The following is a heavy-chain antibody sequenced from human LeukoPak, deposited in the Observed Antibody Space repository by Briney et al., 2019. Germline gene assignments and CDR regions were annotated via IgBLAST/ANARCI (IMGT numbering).Heavy chain of an antibody. CDR2: IIPIFGTA. CDR1: GGTFSSYA. Sequence: SVKVSCKASGGTFSSYAISWVRQAPGQGLEWMGGIIPIFGTANYAQNFQGRVTITADESTSTAYMELSSLRFEHTAVYYCARERAIFGVVIKPYDAFNIWGQGTMVIVSS. D-gene: IGHD3-3*01. J-gene: IGHJ3*02. CDR3: ARERAIFGVVIKPYDAFNI. V-gene: IGHV1-69*13.